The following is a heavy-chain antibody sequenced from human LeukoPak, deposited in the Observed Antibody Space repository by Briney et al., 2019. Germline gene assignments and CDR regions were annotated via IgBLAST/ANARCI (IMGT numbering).Heavy chain of an antibody. CDR1: GYTFTFYY. V-gene: IGHV1-2*02. CDR3: ARVSTIFGVVPEGV. D-gene: IGHD3-3*01. CDR2: TNINSGGT. J-gene: IGHJ4*02. Sequence: AAGTVSCKASGYTFTFYYMHWVRRGPGQGQGWKGWTNINSGGTNYAQKYQGRVTMTRDTSISKAYMELSRLRSDDTAVYYCARVSTIFGVVPEGVWGQGTLVTVSS.